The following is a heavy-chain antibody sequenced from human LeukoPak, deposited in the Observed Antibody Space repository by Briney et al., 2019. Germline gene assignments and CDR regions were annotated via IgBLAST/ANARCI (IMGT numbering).Heavy chain of an antibody. CDR1: GYTFTSYG. CDR3: ARYRGPPLSRRYWYFDL. V-gene: IGHV1-18*01. J-gene: IGHJ2*01. D-gene: IGHD5-12*01. CDR2: ISAYNGNT. Sequence: GASVKVSCKASGYTFTSYGISWVRQAPGQWLEWMGWISAYNGNTNYAQKLQGRVTMTTDTSTSTAYMELRSLRSDDTAVYYCARYRGPPLSRRYWYFDLWGRGTLVTVSS.